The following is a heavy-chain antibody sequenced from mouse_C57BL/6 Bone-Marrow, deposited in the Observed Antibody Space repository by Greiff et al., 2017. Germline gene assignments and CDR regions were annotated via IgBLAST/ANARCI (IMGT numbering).Heavy chain of an antibody. CDR2: SRNKANDYTT. V-gene: IGHV7-1*01. Sequence: DVKLVESGGGLVQSGRSLRLSCATSGFTFSDFYMEWVRQAPGKGLEWIAASRNKANDYTTEYSASVKGRFIVSRDTSQSILYLQMNALRAEYTAIYYCARDAPDSSGYYYAMDYWGQGTSVTVSS. CDR1: GFTFSDFY. J-gene: IGHJ4*01. CDR3: ARDAPDSSGYYYAMDY. D-gene: IGHD3-2*02.